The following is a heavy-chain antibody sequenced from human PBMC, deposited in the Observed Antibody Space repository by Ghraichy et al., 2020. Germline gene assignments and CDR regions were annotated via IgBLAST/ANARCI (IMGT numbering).Heavy chain of an antibody. CDR1: GYTFTSYG. Sequence: ASVKVSCKASGYTFTSYGISWVRQAPGQGLEWMGWISAYNGNTNYAQKLQDRVTMTTDTSTSTAYMELRSLRSDDTAVYYCARETRVGYSYGLFDYWGQGTLVTVSS. CDR3: ARETRVGYSYGLFDY. CDR2: ISAYNGNT. D-gene: IGHD5-18*01. J-gene: IGHJ4*02. V-gene: IGHV1-18*01.